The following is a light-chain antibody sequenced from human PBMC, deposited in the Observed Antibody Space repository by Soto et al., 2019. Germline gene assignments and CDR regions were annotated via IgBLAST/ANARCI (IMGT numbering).Light chain of an antibody. J-gene: IGLJ2*01. CDR3: GTGDSGLIAVV. Sequence: QAVLTQPPSVTAAPGEKVTISCSGSSSNIGNNYVSWYQQLPGTAPKLLIYENNKRPSGIPDRFSGSKSVTSPTLGITGLHIGDGADNYCGTGDSGLIAVVFGGGTQLT. CDR2: ENN. CDR1: SSNIGNNY. V-gene: IGLV1-51*02.